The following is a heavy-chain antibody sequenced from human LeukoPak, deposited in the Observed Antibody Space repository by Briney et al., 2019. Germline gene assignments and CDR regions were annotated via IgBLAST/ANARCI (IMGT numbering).Heavy chain of an antibody. D-gene: IGHD2-15*01. CDR3: AKDPLYCSGGGCYFYAFDI. V-gene: IGHV3-23*01. Sequence: GGSLRLSCEASGFTFSAYAMTWVRQAPGKGLEWVSSIGSDNKPHYSESVKGRFAISRDNSKSMLFLQLNSLRAEDTAVYYCAKDPLYCSGGGCYFYAFDIWGQGTMVTVSS. J-gene: IGHJ3*02. CDR2: IGSDNKP. CDR1: GFTFSAYA.